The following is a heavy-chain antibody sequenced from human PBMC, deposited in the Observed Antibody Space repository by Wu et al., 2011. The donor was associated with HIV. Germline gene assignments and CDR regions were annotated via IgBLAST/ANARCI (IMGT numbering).Heavy chain of an antibody. Sequence: QVQLVQSGAEVKKPGASVKVSCKASGYTFTGYYMHWVRQAPGQGLEWMGWINPNSGGTNYAQKLQGRVTMTTDTSTTTAYMELRSLRSDDTAVYYCAILNYEILTGYSTVDFWGQGTLVTVSS. J-gene: IGHJ4*02. CDR3: AILNYEILTGYSTVDF. CDR1: GYTFTGYY. CDR2: INPNSGGT. D-gene: IGHD3-9*01. V-gene: IGHV1-2*02.